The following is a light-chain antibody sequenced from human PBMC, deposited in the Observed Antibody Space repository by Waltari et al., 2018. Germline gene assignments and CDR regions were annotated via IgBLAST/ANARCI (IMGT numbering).Light chain of an antibody. V-gene: IGKV1-39*01. CDR3: QQSFRTPYT. CDR2: GAS. CDR1: QSISYY. Sequence: DIQMTKSPSSLSASVGDRVNPTCRASQSISYYLNWYQHKPGKAPKLLIYGASSLQSGVPSTFSGSGSGTDFTLTISSLQPEDFATYFCQQSFRTPYTFGQGTKLEIK. J-gene: IGKJ2*01.